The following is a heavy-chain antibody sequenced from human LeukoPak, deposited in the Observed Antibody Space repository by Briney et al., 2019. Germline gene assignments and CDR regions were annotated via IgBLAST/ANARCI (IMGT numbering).Heavy chain of an antibody. D-gene: IGHD2-15*01. Sequence: GGSLRLSCAASGFTFSSYGMHWVRQAPGKGLEWVAVISYDGSNKYYADSVKGRFTISRDNSKNTLYLQMNSLRAEDTAVYYCAKGRGYCSGGSCRAYYHYYGMDVWGQGTTVTVSS. CDR1: GFTFSSYG. CDR3: AKGRGYCSGGSCRAYYHYYGMDV. CDR2: ISYDGSNK. J-gene: IGHJ6*02. V-gene: IGHV3-30*18.